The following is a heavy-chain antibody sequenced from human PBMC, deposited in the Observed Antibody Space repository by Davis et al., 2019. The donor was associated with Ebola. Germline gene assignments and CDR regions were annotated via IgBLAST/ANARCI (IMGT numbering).Heavy chain of an antibody. Sequence: GESLKISCAASGFTVSSNYMSWVRQAPGKGLEWVSVIYSGGSTYYADSVKGRFTISRDNSKNTLYLQMNSLRAEDTAVYYCARAPVYCSSTSCYPDPWGQGTLVTVSS. CDR2: IYSGGST. CDR1: GFTVSSNY. CDR3: ARAPVYCSSTSCYPDP. V-gene: IGHV3-66*01. D-gene: IGHD2-2*01. J-gene: IGHJ5*02.